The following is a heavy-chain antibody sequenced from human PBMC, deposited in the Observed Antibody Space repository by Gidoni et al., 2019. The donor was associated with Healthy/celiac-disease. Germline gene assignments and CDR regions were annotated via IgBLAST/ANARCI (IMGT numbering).Heavy chain of an antibody. CDR1: GFTFSSYA. V-gene: IGHV3-30-3*01. Sequence: QVQLVESGGGVVQPGRSLRLSCAASGFTFSSYAMHWVRQAPGKGLEWVAVISYDGSNKYYADSVKGRFTISRDNSKYTLYLQMNSLRAEDTAVYYCARALIAAAGSLGYWGQGTLVTVSS. J-gene: IGHJ4*02. CDR2: ISYDGSNK. D-gene: IGHD6-13*01. CDR3: ARALIAAAGSLGY.